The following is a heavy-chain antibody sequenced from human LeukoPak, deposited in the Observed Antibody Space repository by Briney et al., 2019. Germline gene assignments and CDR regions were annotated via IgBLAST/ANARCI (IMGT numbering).Heavy chain of an antibody. Sequence: SETLSLTCTVSGGSISNYYWSWIRQPPGKGLEWIAYIDYRGSTTYNPSLKSRVTISVDTSRNQFSLKLSSVTAADTAVYYCARAPYDILTGYYSWFDPWGQGTLVTVPS. CDR3: ARAPYDILTGYYSWFDP. D-gene: IGHD3-9*01. CDR2: IDYRGST. V-gene: IGHV4-59*12. CDR1: GGSISNYY. J-gene: IGHJ5*02.